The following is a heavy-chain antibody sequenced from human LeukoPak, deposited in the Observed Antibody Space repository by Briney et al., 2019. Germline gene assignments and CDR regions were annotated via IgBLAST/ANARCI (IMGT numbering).Heavy chain of an antibody. D-gene: IGHD6-19*01. CDR1: GFTFSSYG. CDR3: AKVAGVAGTGGGIDY. J-gene: IGHJ4*02. Sequence: GGSLRLSCAASGFTFSSYGMHWVRQAPGKGLEWVAVISYDGSNKYYADSVKGRFTISRDNSKNTLYLQMNSLRAEDTAVYYCAKVAGVAGTGGGIDYWGQGTLVTVSS. V-gene: IGHV3-30*18. CDR2: ISYDGSNK.